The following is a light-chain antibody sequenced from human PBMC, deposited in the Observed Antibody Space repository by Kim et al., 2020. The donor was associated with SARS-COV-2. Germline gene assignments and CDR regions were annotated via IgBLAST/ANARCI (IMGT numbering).Light chain of an antibody. J-gene: IGKJ1*01. V-gene: IGKV1-27*01. Sequence: DIQMTQSPSSLSASVGDRVTITCRASQGISNDLAWYQQKPGKVPKLLIYAASALRSGVPFRFSGSGSGTDFTLTISSLQPEDASKYFLQKYNDGPWAFGQGTKVDIK. CDR2: AAS. CDR1: QGISND. CDR3: QKYNDGPWA.